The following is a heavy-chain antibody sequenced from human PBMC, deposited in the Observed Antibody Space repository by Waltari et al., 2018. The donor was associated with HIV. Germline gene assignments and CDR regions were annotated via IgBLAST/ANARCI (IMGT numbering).Heavy chain of an antibody. V-gene: IGHV5-10-1*01. J-gene: IGHJ4*02. D-gene: IGHD5-18*01. CDR1: GYSFTSYW. Sequence: EVQLVQSGAEVKKPGESLRISCKGSGYSFTSYWISWVRQMPGKGLEWMGRIYPSDSYTNYSPSFQGHVTISADKSISTAYLQWSSLKASDTAMYYCARVDTAMVSYDYWGQGTLVTVSS. CDR3: ARVDTAMVSYDY. CDR2: IYPSDSYT.